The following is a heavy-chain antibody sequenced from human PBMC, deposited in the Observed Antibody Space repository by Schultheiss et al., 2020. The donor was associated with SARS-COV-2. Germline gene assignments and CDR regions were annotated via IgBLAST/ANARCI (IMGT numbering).Heavy chain of an antibody. J-gene: IGHJ4*02. CDR1: GIDISTYW. Sequence: GGSLRLSCAASGIDISTYWMHWVRQAPGKGLVWVSRINSDAKSTTYAEFVKGRFSISRDNAKNTVFLQMNSLRADDTAVYYCARGRVRGVILDWGQGTLVTVSS. CDR3: ARGRVRGVILD. CDR2: INSDAKST. D-gene: IGHD3-10*01. V-gene: IGHV3-74*03.